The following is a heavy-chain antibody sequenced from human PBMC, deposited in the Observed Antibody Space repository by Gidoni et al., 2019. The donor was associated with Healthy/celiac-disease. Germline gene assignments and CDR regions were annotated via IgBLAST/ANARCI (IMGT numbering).Heavy chain of an antibody. CDR1: GGSISSGGYY. CDR2: IYYSGST. Sequence: QVQLQESGPGLVKPSQTLSLTCTVSGGSISSGGYYWSWIRQPPGKGLEWIGYIYYSGSTYYNPSLKSRVTISVDTSKNQFPLKLSSVTAADTAVYYCARDHCSGGSCSRGIDYWGQGTLVTVSS. CDR3: ARDHCSGGSCSRGIDY. D-gene: IGHD2-15*01. J-gene: IGHJ4*02. V-gene: IGHV4-31*03.